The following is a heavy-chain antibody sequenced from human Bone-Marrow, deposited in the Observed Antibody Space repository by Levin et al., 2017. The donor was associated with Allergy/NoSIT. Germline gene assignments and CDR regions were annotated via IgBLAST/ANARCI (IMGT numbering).Heavy chain of an antibody. CDR3: ARKGLPDY. CDR2: INQNGSQK. Sequence: GGSLRLSCAASGFSFSTYWMAWVRQAPGKGLEWVANINQNGSQKYYVDSVKGRFTISRDNAKNSLFLQMNSLRAEDTAVYYCARKGLPDYWGQGTLVTVSS. CDR1: GFSFSTYW. V-gene: IGHV3-7*01. J-gene: IGHJ4*02.